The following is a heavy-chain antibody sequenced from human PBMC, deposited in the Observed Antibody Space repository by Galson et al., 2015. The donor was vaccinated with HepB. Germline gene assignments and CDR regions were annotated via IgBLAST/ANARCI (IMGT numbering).Heavy chain of an antibody. V-gene: IGHV6-1*01. Sequence: CAISGDSVSSNSVVWNWIRQSPSRGLEWLGRTYYRSKWYNDYTVSVKSRITINADTSKNQFSLQLNSVTPEDTAVYYCARGSSSGNWFDPWGQGTLVTVSS. CDR2: TYYRSKWYN. D-gene: IGHD6-6*01. CDR3: ARGSSSGNWFDP. J-gene: IGHJ5*02. CDR1: GDSVSSNSVV.